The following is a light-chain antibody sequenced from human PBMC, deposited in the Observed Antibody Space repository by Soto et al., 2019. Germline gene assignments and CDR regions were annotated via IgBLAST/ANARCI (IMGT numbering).Light chain of an antibody. CDR1: QSVSYSSSTRNY. V-gene: IGKV4-1*01. J-gene: IGKJ2*01. CDR3: QQYYLPSYS. CDR2: WSS. Sequence: DIVMTQSPDSLAVSLGERATLNCKSSQSVSYSSSTRNYLAWYQQKSGQPPKLLIYWSSTRESGVPDRFSGSGFGTNFTLTIISLQADDVAGYYCQQYYLPSYSFGQGTKLEIK.